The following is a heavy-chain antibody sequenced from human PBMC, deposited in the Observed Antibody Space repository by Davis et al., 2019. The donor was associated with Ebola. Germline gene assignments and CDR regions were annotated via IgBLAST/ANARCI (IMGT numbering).Heavy chain of an antibody. CDR2: ISSSSSYT. J-gene: IGHJ5*02. D-gene: IGHD2-2*01. CDR1: GFTFSSYA. Sequence: GGSLRLSCAASGFTFSSYAMHWVRQAPGKGLEWVSYISSSSSYTNYADSVKGRFTISRDNAKNSLYLQMNSLRAEDTAVYYCARGDVVVPATPDFDPWGQGTLVTVSS. V-gene: IGHV3-21*05. CDR3: ARGDVVVPATPDFDP.